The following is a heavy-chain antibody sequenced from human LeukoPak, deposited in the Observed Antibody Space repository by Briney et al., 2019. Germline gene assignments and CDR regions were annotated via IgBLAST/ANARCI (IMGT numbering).Heavy chain of an antibody. CDR1: GFTFSSYW. J-gene: IGHJ4*02. CDR2: IKQVGSEK. V-gene: IGHV3-7*03. D-gene: IGHD3-16*02. Sequence: GGSLRLSCAASGFTFSSYWMSWVRQAPGKGLEWVANIKQVGSEKYYVDSVKGRFTISRDNAKNSLYLQMNSLRAEDTAVYYCARDGGYDYVWGSYRYGGYFDYWGQGTLVTVSS. CDR3: ARDGGYDYVWGSYRYGGYFDY.